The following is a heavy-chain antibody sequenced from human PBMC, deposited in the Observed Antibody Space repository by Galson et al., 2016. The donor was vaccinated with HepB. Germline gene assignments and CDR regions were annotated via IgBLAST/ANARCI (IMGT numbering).Heavy chain of an antibody. Sequence: SLRLSCAASGFTFSSYAMSWVRRAPGKGLEWVSAISGSGGSTYYADSVKGRFTISRDISRNTLYLQMNTLRAEDTAVYYCAKIAASGLPFYYWGQGTPVTVSS. V-gene: IGHV3-23*01. D-gene: IGHD6-13*01. CDR3: AKIAASGLPFYY. J-gene: IGHJ4*02. CDR1: GFTFSSYA. CDR2: ISGSGGST.